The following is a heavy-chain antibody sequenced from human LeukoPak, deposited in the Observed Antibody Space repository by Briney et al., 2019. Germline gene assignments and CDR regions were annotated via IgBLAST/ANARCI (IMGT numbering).Heavy chain of an antibody. V-gene: IGHV4-38-2*02. CDR3: VREILYCSGGSCYRGPFDN. CDR1: GYSISSGYY. CDR2: IYHSGST. J-gene: IGHJ4*02. Sequence: SETLSLTCTVSGYSISSGYYWGWIRQPPGKGLEWIGSIYHSGSTYYNPSLKSRVTISVDTSKNQFPLKLSSVTAADTAVYYCVREILYCSGGSCYRGPFDNWGQGTLVTVSA. D-gene: IGHD2-15*01.